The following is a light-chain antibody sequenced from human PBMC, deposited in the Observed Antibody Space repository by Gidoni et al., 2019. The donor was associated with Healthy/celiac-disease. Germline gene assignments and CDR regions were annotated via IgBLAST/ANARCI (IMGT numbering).Light chain of an antibody. CDR1: QSISSY. J-gene: IGKJ1*01. CDR3: QQSYSTLWT. Sequence: DIQMTQSPSSLSASVGVRVTITCRASQSISSYLNWYQQKPGKAPKLLIYAASSLQSGVPSRFSGSGSGKDFTLTIRSLQPEDFATYYCQQSYSTLWTFGQGTKVEIK. CDR2: AAS. V-gene: IGKV1-39*01.